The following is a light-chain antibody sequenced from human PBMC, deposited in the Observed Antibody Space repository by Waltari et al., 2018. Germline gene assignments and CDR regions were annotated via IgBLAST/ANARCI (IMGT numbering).Light chain of an antibody. CDR2: GAS. CDR1: QSLTKRY. Sequence: VLTQSQDTLSLSPGERATLPCRASQSLTKRYLAWYQQKPGQAPRLLISGASSRAAGIPDRFSGSGSGTDFTLTISRLEPEDSAVYYCQQYGSSILYTFGQGTKLEIK. V-gene: IGKV3-20*01. CDR3: QQYGSSILYT. J-gene: IGKJ2*01.